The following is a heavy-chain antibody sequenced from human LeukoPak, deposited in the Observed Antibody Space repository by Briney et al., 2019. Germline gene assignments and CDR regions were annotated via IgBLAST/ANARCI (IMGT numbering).Heavy chain of an antibody. J-gene: IGHJ4*02. CDR2: LNPKSGDT. Sequence: GASVKVSCKASGFTFSNYDINWVRQAPGQRLEWMGWLNPKSGDTGYAQKFQGRVAMTRNTSITTAYMEVSSLTSEDTAVYYCASTKYDFWSGYHFDYWGQGTLVTVSS. CDR3: ASTKYDFWSGYHFDY. D-gene: IGHD3-3*01. V-gene: IGHV1-8*01. CDR1: GFTFSNYD.